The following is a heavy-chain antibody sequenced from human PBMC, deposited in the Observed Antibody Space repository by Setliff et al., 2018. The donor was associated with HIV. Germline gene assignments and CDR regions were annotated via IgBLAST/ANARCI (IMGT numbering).Heavy chain of an antibody. V-gene: IGHV4-59*12. Sequence: SETLSLTCNVSGGSISTYYWSWIRQPPGKGLEWLGYVSYSGSTNYNPSLKSRVTISVDTSKNQFSLKLSSVTAADTAVYYCARGVNPTYYDFWSGNYMRKYYYYYMDVWGKGTTVTVSS. CDR2: VSYSGST. J-gene: IGHJ6*03. CDR1: GGSISTYY. D-gene: IGHD3-3*01. CDR3: ARGVNPTYYDFWSGNYMRKYYYYYMDV.